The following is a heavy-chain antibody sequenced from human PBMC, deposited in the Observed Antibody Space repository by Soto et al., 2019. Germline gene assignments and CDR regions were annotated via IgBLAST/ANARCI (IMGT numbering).Heavy chain of an antibody. CDR3: TRQNGSGSYYTFDF. CDR1: GYTFTTSW. J-gene: IGHJ4*02. Sequence: GESLKISCKASGYTFTTSWIAWVRQMPGQGLEWMGIIYPGDSDTRYSPSFQGHVSISADKSTSTAYLQWTILEASDSGIYYCTRQNGSGSYYTFDFWGQGTRVTVSS. CDR2: IYPGDSDT. D-gene: IGHD3-10*01. V-gene: IGHV5-51*01.